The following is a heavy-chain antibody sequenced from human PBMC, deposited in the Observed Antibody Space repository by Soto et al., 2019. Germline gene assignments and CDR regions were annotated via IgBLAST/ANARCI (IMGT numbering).Heavy chain of an antibody. J-gene: IGHJ4*02. CDR1: GYSFTSYW. CDR2: IYPGDSDT. D-gene: IGHD3-22*01. V-gene: IGHV5-51*01. Sequence: PGESLKISCKGSGYSFTSYWIGWVRQMPGKSLEWMGIIYPGDSDTRYSPSFQGQVTISADKSISTAYLQWSSLKASDTAMYYCARHFRVGYDSSGYGYFDYWGQGTLVTAPQ. CDR3: ARHFRVGYDSSGYGYFDY.